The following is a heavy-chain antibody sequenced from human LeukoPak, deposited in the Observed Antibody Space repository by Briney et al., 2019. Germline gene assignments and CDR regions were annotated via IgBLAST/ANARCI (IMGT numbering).Heavy chain of an antibody. J-gene: IGHJ6*02. Sequence: GGSLGLSCPASGFTFSAYAMSWVRQAPGKGLEWVSTISGGAGSTDYADSVKGRFTISRDNAKNSLYLQMNSLRAEDTAVYYCARDSEAYGMDVWGQGTTVTVSS. V-gene: IGHV3-23*01. CDR1: GFTFSAYA. D-gene: IGHD1-26*01. CDR2: ISGGAGST. CDR3: ARDSEAYGMDV.